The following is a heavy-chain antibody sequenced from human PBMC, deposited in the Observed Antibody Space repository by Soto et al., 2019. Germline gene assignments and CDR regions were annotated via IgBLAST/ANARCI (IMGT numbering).Heavy chain of an antibody. J-gene: IGHJ4*02. Sequence: QVQLVESGGGVAQPGRSLRLSCAASGFSFSSYGMNWVRRAPGKGLEWVAVISYDGNNEYYADSVKGRFTISRDNPNNTLFLQMYSLRRDDTAVYYCVKGSGSSGWFGEYFHYWGQGALVIVSS. V-gene: IGHV3-30*18. CDR1: GFSFSSYG. CDR3: VKGSGSSGWFGEYFHY. D-gene: IGHD6-19*01. CDR2: ISYDGNNE.